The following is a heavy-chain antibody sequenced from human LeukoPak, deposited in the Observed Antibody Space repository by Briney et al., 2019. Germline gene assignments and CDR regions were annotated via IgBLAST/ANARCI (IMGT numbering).Heavy chain of an antibody. J-gene: IGHJ4*02. CDR1: GFTFSSYA. CDR2: SSGSGGST. D-gene: IGHD2-2*01. Sequence: PGGSLRLSCSASGFTFSSYAMGWVRQAPGKGLEWVSASSGSGGSTYYADSVKGRFTISRDNSKNTLYLQMNSLRAEDTAVYYCAKDGRVPQLLSDYWGQGTLVTVSS. V-gene: IGHV3-23*01. CDR3: AKDGRVPQLLSDY.